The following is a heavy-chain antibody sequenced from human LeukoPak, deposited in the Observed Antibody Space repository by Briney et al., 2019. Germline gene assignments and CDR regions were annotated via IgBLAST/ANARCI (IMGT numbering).Heavy chain of an antibody. Sequence: GESLKISCKGSGYSFTNFKIGWVRQMPGKGLEWMGIIYPGDSDTRYSPSFQGQVTISVDKSISTAYLQWSSLKASDTAMYYCAGRDYYDGTATIAAFDRWGQGTLVTVSS. CDR3: AGRDYYDGTATIAAFDR. V-gene: IGHV5-51*01. J-gene: IGHJ4*02. CDR1: GYSFTNFK. CDR2: IYPGDSDT. D-gene: IGHD3-22*01.